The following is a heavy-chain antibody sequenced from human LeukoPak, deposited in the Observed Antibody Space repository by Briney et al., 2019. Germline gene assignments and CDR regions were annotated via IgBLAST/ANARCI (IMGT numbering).Heavy chain of an antibody. J-gene: IGHJ4*02. CDR3: AKDTFHYYDSSGRFDY. CDR2: ISWNSGSI. V-gene: IGHV3-9*01. Sequence: GGSLRLSCAASGLTFSSYGMSWVRQAPGKGLEWVSGISWNSGSIGYADSVKGRFTISRDNAKNSLYLQMNSLRAEDTALYYCAKDTFHYYDSSGRFDYWGQGTLVTVSS. CDR1: GLTFSSYG. D-gene: IGHD3-22*01.